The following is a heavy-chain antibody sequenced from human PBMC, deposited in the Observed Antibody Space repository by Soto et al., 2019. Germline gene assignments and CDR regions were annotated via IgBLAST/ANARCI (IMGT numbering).Heavy chain of an antibody. CDR2: INPNSGGT. CDR1: GYTFTGYY. CDR3: ARALGTVVVPAANYYFDY. Sequence: ASVKVSCKASGYTFTGYYMHWVRQAPGQGLEWMGWINPNSGGTNYAQKFQGWVTMTRDTSISIAYMELSRLRSDDTAVYYCARALGTVVVPAANYYFDYWGQGTLVTVSS. J-gene: IGHJ4*02. V-gene: IGHV1-2*04. D-gene: IGHD2-2*01.